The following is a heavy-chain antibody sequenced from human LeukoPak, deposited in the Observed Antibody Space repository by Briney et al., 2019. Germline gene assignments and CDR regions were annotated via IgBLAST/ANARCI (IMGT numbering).Heavy chain of an antibody. CDR3: ARERDYYDSSGYLLLDASDI. J-gene: IGHJ3*02. Sequence: PSETLSLTCTVSGGSISSYYWSWIRQPPGKGLEWIGYIYYSGSTNYNPSLKSRVTISVDTSKNQFSLKLSSVTAADTAVYYCARERDYYDSSGYLLLDASDIWGQGTMVTVSS. D-gene: IGHD3-22*01. CDR1: GGSISSYY. V-gene: IGHV4-59*01. CDR2: IYYSGST.